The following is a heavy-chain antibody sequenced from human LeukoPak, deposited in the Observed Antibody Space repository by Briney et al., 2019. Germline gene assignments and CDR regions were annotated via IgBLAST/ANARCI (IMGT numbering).Heavy chain of an antibody. V-gene: IGHV4-39*07. CDR1: GGSISSSSYY. D-gene: IGHD3-10*01. Sequence: SETLSLTCTVSGGSISSSSYYWGWIRQPPGKGLEWIGSIYYSGSTYYNPSLKSRVTISVDTSKNQFSLKLSSVTAADTAVYYCARDVPIRVSGTGGLDYWGQGTLVTVSS. J-gene: IGHJ4*02. CDR2: IYYSGST. CDR3: ARDVPIRVSGTGGLDY.